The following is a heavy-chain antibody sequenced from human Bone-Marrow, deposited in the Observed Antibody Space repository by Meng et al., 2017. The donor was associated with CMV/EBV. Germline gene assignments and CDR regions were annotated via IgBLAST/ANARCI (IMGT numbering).Heavy chain of an antibody. Sequence: GESLKISCSASGFTFSSYWMSWVRQAPGKGLEWVANIKQDGSEKYYVDSVKGRFIISRDNSKNTLYLQMNSLRAEDTAVYYCAKDRGQQWLDWAVMDVWGQRTTVTVSS. J-gene: IGHJ6*02. CDR1: GFTFSSYW. V-gene: IGHV3-7*03. CDR2: IKQDGSEK. CDR3: AKDRGQQWLDWAVMDV. D-gene: IGHD3/OR15-3a*01.